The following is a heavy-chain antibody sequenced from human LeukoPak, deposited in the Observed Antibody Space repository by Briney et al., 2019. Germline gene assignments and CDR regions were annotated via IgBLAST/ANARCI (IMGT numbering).Heavy chain of an antibody. CDR2: ISYDGSNK. D-gene: IGHD3-10*01. CDR3: AKGHYGSGSYYREGYYYYGMDV. Sequence: PGGSLRLSCAASGFTFSSYGMHWVCQAPGKGLELVAVISYDGSNKYYAASVKGRFTISRENSKNTLYLQMNSLRAEDTAVYYCAKGHYGSGSYYREGYYYYGMDVWGQGTTVTVSS. J-gene: IGHJ6*02. CDR1: GFTFSSYG. V-gene: IGHV3-30*18.